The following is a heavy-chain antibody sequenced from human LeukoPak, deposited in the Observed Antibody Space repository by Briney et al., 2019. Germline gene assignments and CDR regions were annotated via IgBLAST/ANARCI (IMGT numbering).Heavy chain of an antibody. D-gene: IGHD2/OR15-2a*01. CDR1: GFTFSAYW. CDR3: PKDKIISVNRVPKFDC. J-gene: IGHJ4*02. Sequence: GGSLRLSCVASGFTFSAYWMSWVRQAPGKGLEWVAQIKEDGSEKYYVDSVKGRFTISRDNAKNSLFLQMDSLGAEDTALYYCPKDKIISVNRVPKFDCWGLGTLVTVSS. CDR2: IKEDGSEK. V-gene: IGHV3-7*03.